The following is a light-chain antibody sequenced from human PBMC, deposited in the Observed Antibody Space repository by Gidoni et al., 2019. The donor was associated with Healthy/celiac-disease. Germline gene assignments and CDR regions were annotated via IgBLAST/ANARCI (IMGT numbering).Light chain of an antibody. V-gene: IGKV4-1*01. J-gene: IGKJ4*01. CDR3: QQYYSTPS. CDR2: CAS. CDR1: QSVLYSSNNKNY. Sequence: DIVMTQSPDSPAVSLGERATINRKSSQSVLYSSNNKNYLAWYPQKPGQPPKLLIYCASTRESGVPDRFSGSESGTEFTLTISSLQAQDVAVYFCQQYYSTPSFGGGTKVEIK.